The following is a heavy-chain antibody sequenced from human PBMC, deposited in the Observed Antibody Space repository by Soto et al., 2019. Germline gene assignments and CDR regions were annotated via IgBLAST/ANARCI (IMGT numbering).Heavy chain of an antibody. D-gene: IGHD2-2*02. CDR1: GYTFTSHG. J-gene: IGHJ6*02. Sequence: ASVKVSCKASGYTFTSHGISWVRQAPGQGLEWLGWISTYNSRTHYAQKVQGRVTMTTDTSTSTAYLDLRSLTFDDTAVYYCARARYCASPSCYKHYYYGMDTWGQGTTLTVSS. V-gene: IGHV1-18*04. CDR3: ARARYCASPSCYKHYYYGMDT. CDR2: ISTYNSRT.